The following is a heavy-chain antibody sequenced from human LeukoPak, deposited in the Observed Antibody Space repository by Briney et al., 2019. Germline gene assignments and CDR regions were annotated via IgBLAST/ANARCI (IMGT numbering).Heavy chain of an antibody. CDR2: ISSNGDNT. D-gene: IGHD2-15*01. CDR1: GFSFNTYA. CDR3: TRDLALLGVAFDL. V-gene: IGHV3-64D*06. J-gene: IGHJ3*01. Sequence: PGGSLRLSCSASGFSFNTYAIHWVRQAPGKGLEYVAGISSNGDNTDFADSAKGRFTISRDNSKSTLFLQMNSLRAEDTAVYFCTRDLALLGVAFDLWGQGTVVTVSS.